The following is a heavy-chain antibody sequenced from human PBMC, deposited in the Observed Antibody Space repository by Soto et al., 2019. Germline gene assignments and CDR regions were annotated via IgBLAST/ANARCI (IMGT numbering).Heavy chain of an antibody. CDR2: IYYSGST. V-gene: IGHV4-61*01. CDR1: GGSVSSGSYY. Sequence: PSETLSLTCTVSGGSVSSGSYYWSWIRQPPGKGLEWIGYIYYSGSTNYNPSLKSRVTISVDTSKNQFSLKLTSLTAADTAVYYCAYWKSNWLDPWGQGTLVTVSS. J-gene: IGHJ5*02. CDR3: AYWKSNWLDP. D-gene: IGHD1-1*01.